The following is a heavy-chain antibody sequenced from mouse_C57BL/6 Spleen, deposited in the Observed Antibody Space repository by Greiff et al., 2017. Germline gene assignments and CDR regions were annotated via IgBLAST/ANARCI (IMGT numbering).Heavy chain of an antibody. CDR2: IRLKSDNYAT. V-gene: IGHV6-3*01. J-gene: IGHJ4*01. D-gene: IGHD1-1*01. CDR1: GFTFSNYW. CDR3: TLPFITTVVEGMDY. Sequence: EVKVEESGGGLVQPGGSMKLSCVASGFTFSNYWMNWVRQSPEKGLEWVAQIRLKSDNYATHYAESVKGRFTISRDDSKSSVYLQMNNLRAEDTGIYYCTLPFITTVVEGMDYWGQGTSVTVAS.